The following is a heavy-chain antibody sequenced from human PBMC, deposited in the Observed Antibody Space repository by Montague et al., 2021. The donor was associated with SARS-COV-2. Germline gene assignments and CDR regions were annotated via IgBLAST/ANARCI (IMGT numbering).Heavy chain of an antibody. CDR3: VHSYADYLFDY. J-gene: IGHJ4*02. CDR1: GFSLRTSGVG. V-gene: IGHV2-5*02. CDR2: IYWDDDK. Sequence: ALVKPTQTLTLTCSFSGFSLRTSGVGVGWIRQPPGKALEWLAVIYWDDDKRYSPSLKSRFTITKDTSKNQVVLTMTNMDPVDTATYYCVHSYADYLFDYWGQGTLVSVSS. D-gene: IGHD4-17*01.